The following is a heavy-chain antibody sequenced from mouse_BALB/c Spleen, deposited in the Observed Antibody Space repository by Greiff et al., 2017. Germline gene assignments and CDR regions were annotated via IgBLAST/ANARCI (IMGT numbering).Heavy chain of an antibody. CDR3: TRRGYDDAMDY. D-gene: IGHD2-2*01. Sequence: QVQLQQPGAELVRPGASVKLSCKASGYTFTSYWINWVKQRPGQGLEWIGNIYPSDSYTNYNQKFKDKATLTVDKSSSTAYIQLSSPTSEDSAVYYCTRRGYDDAMDYWGQGTSVTVSS. CDR2: IYPSDSYT. CDR1: GYTFTSYW. J-gene: IGHJ4*01. V-gene: IGHV1-69*02.